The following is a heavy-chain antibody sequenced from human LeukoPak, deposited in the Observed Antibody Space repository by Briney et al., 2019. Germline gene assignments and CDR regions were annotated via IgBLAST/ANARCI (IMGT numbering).Heavy chain of an antibody. Sequence: SVKVSCKASGGTFSSYAISWVRQAPGQGLEWMGGIIPIFGTANYAQKFQGRVTITADKSTSTAYMELSSLRSEDTAVYYCARNGGYGLGSYYPELDYWGQGTLVTVSS. V-gene: IGHV1-69*06. J-gene: IGHJ4*02. CDR3: ARNGGYGLGSYYPELDY. CDR2: IIPIFGTA. D-gene: IGHD3-10*01. CDR1: GGTFSSYA.